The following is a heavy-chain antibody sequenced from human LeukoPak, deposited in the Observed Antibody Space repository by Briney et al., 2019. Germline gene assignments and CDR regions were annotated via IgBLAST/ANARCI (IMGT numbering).Heavy chain of an antibody. CDR3: ARDSTADLDY. J-gene: IGHJ4*02. CDR2: ISYDGSNK. D-gene: IGHD6-19*01. CDR1: GFTFRSYA. Sequence: PGGSLRLSCAASGFTFRSYAMHWVRQAPGKGLKWVAVISYDGSNKYYADSMKGRFTISRDNTKNTLYLQMNSLRAEDTAVYYCARDSTADLDYWGQGTLVTVSS. V-gene: IGHV3-30-3*01.